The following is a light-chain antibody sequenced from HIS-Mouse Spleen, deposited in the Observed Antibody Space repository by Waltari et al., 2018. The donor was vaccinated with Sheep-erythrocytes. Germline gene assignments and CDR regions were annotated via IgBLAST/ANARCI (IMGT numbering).Light chain of an antibody. V-gene: IGLV1-36*01. CDR2: YDD. CDR3: AAWDDSLNGVV. J-gene: IGLJ2*01. Sequence: QSVLTQPPSVSEAPRQRVTISCSGSSSNIGNNAVNWYQQLPGKAPKLLIYYDDLLPSGGSARFSGSKSGTSASLAISGLQSEDEADYYCAAWDDSLNGVVFGGGTKLTVL. CDR1: SSNIGNNA.